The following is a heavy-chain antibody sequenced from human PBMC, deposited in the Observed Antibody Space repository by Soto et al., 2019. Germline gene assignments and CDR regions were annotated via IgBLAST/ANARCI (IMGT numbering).Heavy chain of an antibody. CDR1: GYTFTSYA. D-gene: IGHD6-13*01. J-gene: IGHJ5*02. V-gene: IGHV1-3*01. CDR2: INAGNGNT. Sequence: QVQLVQSGAEVKKPGASVKVSCKASGYTFTSYAMHWVRQAPGQRLEWMGWINAGNGNTKYSQKFQGRVTITRDTSASTAYMELSSLRSEDTAVYYWATSSRASSSSLYHGPPFLEDWFDPWGQGTLVTVSS. CDR3: ATSSRASSSSLYHGPPFLEDWFDP.